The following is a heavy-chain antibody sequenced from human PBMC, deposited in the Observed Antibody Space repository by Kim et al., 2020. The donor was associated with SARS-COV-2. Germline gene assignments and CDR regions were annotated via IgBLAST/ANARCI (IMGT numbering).Heavy chain of an antibody. CDR3: ARDSGSGKDDFFDY. J-gene: IGHJ4*02. CDR2: MRPYSGHT. Sequence: ASVKVSCKASGYTFSQYGISWVRQAPGQGFEWVGWMRPYSGHTKYGQRFQGRVTMARDSSTNTAYMELRSLTSGDTATYYCARDSGSGKDDFFDYWGQGTLLIVSS. V-gene: IGHV1-18*01. CDR1: GYTFSQYG. D-gene: IGHD3-10*01.